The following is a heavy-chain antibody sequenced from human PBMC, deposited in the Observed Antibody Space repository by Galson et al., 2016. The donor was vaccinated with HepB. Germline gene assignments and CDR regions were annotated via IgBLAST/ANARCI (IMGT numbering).Heavy chain of an antibody. CDR1: GFTFSGYW. CDR2: IKQDGTIK. CDR3: AREGLADGSYFDY. Sequence: SLRLSCAASGFTFSGYWMTWVRQAPGKGLEWVANIKQDGTIKYYTDSVKGRFTISRDNAKNSLYVQMNSLRVEDTALYYCAREGLADGSYFDYWGRGTLVTVS. V-gene: IGHV3-7*01. D-gene: IGHD5-24*01. J-gene: IGHJ4*02.